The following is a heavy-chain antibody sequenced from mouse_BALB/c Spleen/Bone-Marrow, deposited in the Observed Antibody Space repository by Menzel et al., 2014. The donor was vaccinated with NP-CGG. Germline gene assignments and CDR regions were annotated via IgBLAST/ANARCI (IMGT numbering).Heavy chain of an antibody. Sequence: LVESGAELARPGASVKMSCKASGYTFTTYTMHWVQQRPGQGLEWVGYINPSTGFTNYNQIFKDKATLAADKSSSTAYMQLSSLTSEDSADYYCARGGFLLRSLALDYWGQGTSVTVSS. V-gene: IGHV1-4*01. CDR2: INPSTGFT. D-gene: IGHD1-1*01. CDR1: GYTFTTYT. J-gene: IGHJ4*01. CDR3: ARGGFLLRSLALDY.